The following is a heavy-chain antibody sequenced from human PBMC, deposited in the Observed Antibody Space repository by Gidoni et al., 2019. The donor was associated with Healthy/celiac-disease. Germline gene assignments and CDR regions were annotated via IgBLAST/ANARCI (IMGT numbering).Heavy chain of an antibody. CDR1: GFTFSSYA. Sequence: QVQLVESGGGVVQPGRSLRLSCAASGFTFSSYALHWVRQAPGKGLEWGAVISYDGSNKYYADSVKGRFTISRDNSKNTLYLQMNSLRAEDTAVYYCARDGGFLEWLLYFDYWGQGTLVTVSS. V-gene: IGHV3-30-3*01. CDR3: ARDGGFLEWLLYFDY. J-gene: IGHJ4*02. D-gene: IGHD3-3*01. CDR2: ISYDGSNK.